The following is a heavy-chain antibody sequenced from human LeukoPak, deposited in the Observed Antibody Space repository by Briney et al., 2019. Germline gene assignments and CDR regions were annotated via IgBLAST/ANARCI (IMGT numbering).Heavy chain of an antibody. Sequence: ASVKVSCKASGYTFTTFYMHWVRQAPGQGLEWMGIINPSGGSTSYAQKFQGRVTMTRDMSTSTDYMELSSLRSEDTAVYYCARDNSVEDTAWWFDPWGQGTLVTVSS. CDR3: ARDNSVEDTAWWFDP. CDR2: INPSGGST. D-gene: IGHD4-23*01. J-gene: IGHJ5*02. V-gene: IGHV1-46*01. CDR1: GYTFTTFY.